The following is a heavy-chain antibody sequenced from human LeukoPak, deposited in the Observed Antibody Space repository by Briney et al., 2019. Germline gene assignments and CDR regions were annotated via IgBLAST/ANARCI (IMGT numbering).Heavy chain of an antibody. V-gene: IGHV3-74*03. D-gene: IGHD3-10*01. CDR2: INKDGSST. CDR3: AKDMVRGVVDY. CDR1: GFTFSNYW. J-gene: IGHJ4*02. Sequence: PGGSLRLSCAASGFTFSNYWMHWVRQAPGKGLVWVSRINKDGSSTTNADSVKGRFTISRDNAKNTLYLQMNSLRAEDTAVYYCAKDMVRGVVDYWAQGTLVTVSS.